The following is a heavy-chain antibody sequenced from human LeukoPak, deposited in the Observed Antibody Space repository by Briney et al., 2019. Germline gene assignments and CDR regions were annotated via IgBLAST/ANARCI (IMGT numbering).Heavy chain of an antibody. D-gene: IGHD6-13*01. Sequence: GASVKVSCKASGYTFTNYGISWVRQAPGQGLEWMGWISAYNGDTNYAQKLQGRVTMTTVTSTSTAYMELRSLRSDNTAVYYCAVRNRSSWSPFDFWGQGTLVTVSS. J-gene: IGHJ4*02. CDR3: AVRNRSSWSPFDF. V-gene: IGHV1-18*01. CDR2: ISAYNGDT. CDR1: GYTFTNYG.